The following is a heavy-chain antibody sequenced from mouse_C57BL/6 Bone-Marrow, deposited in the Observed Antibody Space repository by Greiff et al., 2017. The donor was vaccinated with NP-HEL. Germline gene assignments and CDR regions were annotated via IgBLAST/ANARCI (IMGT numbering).Heavy chain of an antibody. Sequence: VQLKESVAELVRPGASVKLSCTASGFNIKNTYMHWVKQRPEQGLEWIGRIDPANGNTKYAPKFQGKATITADTSSNTAYLQLSSLTSEDTAIFYCAPPYYSNYRYAMDYWGQGTSVTVSS. D-gene: IGHD2-5*01. V-gene: IGHV14-3*01. CDR3: APPYYSNYRYAMDY. CDR1: GFNIKNTY. CDR2: IDPANGNT. J-gene: IGHJ4*01.